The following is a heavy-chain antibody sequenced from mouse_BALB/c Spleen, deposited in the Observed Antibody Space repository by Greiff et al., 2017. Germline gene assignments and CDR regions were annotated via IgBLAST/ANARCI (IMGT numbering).Heavy chain of an antibody. D-gene: IGHD1-1*01. V-gene: IGHV1-87*01. CDR3: SEDSAVYYCAWFYYGSSLYFDY. CDR1: YTFS. J-gene: IGHJ2*01. Sequence: VHLVESGPELARPWASVKISCQAFYTFSRRVYFAIRDTNYWMQWVKQRPGQGLEWIGAIYPGNGDTSYNQKFKGKATLTADKSSSTAYMQLSSLTSEDSAVYYCAWFYYGSSLYFDYWGQGTTLTVSS. CDR2: GQGLEWIG.